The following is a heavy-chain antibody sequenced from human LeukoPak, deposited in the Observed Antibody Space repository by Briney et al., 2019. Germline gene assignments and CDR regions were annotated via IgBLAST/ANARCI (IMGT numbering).Heavy chain of an antibody. CDR2: IYPGDSDT. J-gene: IGHJ5*02. V-gene: IGHV5-51*01. CDR1: GYSFTSYW. D-gene: IGHD3-10*01. Sequence: GESLKISCKGSGYSFTSYWIGWVRQMPGEGLEWMGIIYPGDSDTRYSPSFQGQVTISADKSINTAYLQWSSLRASDTAIYYCARLGSGSINWFDPWGQGTLVTVSS. CDR3: ARLGSGSINWFDP.